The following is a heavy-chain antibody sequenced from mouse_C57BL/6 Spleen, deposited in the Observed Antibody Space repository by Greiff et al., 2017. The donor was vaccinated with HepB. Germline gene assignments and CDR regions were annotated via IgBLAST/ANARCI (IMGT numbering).Heavy chain of an antibody. CDR1: GYSITSDY. CDR3: ARYGIYGNYERAYAMDY. Sequence: DVQLQESGPGLAKPSQTLSLTCSVTGYSITSDYWNWIRKFPGNKLEYMGYISYSGSTYYNPSLKSRISITRDTSKNQYYLQLNSVTTEDTATYYCARYGIYGNYERAYAMDYWGQGTSVTVSS. D-gene: IGHD2-1*01. CDR2: ISYSGST. J-gene: IGHJ4*01. V-gene: IGHV3-8*01.